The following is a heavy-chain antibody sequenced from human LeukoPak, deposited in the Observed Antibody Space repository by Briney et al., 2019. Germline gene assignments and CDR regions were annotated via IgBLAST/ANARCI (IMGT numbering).Heavy chain of an antibody. D-gene: IGHD1-26*01. V-gene: IGHV3-30-3*01. CDR1: GLTFSSYA. Sequence: GGSLRLSCAASGLTFSSYAMHWVRQAPGKGLEWVAVISYDGSNKYYADSVKGRFTISRDNSKNTLYLQMNSLRGEDTARYYCARDVSGSYCTDYWGQGTLVTVSS. CDR2: ISYDGSNK. J-gene: IGHJ4*02. CDR3: ARDVSGSYCTDY.